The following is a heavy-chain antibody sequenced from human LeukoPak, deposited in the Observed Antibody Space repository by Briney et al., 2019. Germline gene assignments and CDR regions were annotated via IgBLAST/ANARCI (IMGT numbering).Heavy chain of an antibody. Sequence: PGGSLRLSCAASGFTVSSNYMSWVRQAPGKGLEWVSVIYSGGSTYYADSVKGRFTISRDNSKNTLYLQMNSLRAEDTAVYYCARRAYCGGDCYFSPFDYWGQGTLVTVSS. V-gene: IGHV3-66*02. D-gene: IGHD2-21*02. J-gene: IGHJ4*02. CDR1: GFTVSSNY. CDR3: ARRAYCGGDCYFSPFDY. CDR2: IYSGGST.